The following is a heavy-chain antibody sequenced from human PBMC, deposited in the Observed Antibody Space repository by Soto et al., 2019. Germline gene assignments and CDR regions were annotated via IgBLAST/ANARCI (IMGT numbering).Heavy chain of an antibody. CDR1: GGSINSIDYY. CDR3: AREGGSYDRSGYLSRGAFDI. J-gene: IGHJ3*02. CDR2: IYFRGNT. D-gene: IGHD3-22*01. Sequence: QVQLLESGPGLVKPSQTLSLTCSVSGGSINSIDYYWTWIRQHPGKGLEWIGNIYFRGNTYYNPSPGGRTTISPDTAKNQYPRNLSSVTAADTAVYYGAREGGSYDRSGYLSRGAFDIWGQGTVVTVS. V-gene: IGHV4-31*03.